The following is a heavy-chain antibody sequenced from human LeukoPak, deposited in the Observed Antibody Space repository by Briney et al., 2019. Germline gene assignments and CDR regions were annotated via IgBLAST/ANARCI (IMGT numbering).Heavy chain of an antibody. D-gene: IGHD3-3*01. V-gene: IGHV4-34*12. CDR3: ASLSFWSGYHDAFDI. CDR1: GGSFSGYY. J-gene: IGHJ3*02. CDR2: IIHRGST. Sequence: NPSETLSLTCAVYGGSFSGYYGSRIRQPPGKGLEWNGEIIHRGSTNHNPSLKSRDTISVDTSKNQFSLKLSSVTAADTAVYYCASLSFWSGYHDAFDIWGQGTMVTVSS.